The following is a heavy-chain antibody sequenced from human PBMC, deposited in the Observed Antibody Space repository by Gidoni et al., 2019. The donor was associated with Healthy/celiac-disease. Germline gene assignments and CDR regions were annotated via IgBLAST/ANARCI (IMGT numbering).Heavy chain of an antibody. CDR2: IYHSGST. CDR3: ATCGSYWYFDL. D-gene: IGHD2-15*01. V-gene: IGHV4-38-2*01. J-gene: IGHJ2*01. CDR1: GYSISSGYY. Sequence: QVQLQESGPGLVKPSETLSLTCAVSGYSISSGYYWGWIRQPPGKGLEWIGSIYHSGSTYYNPSLKSRVTISVDTSKNQFSLKLSSVTAADTAVYYCATCGSYWYFDLWGRGTLVTVSS.